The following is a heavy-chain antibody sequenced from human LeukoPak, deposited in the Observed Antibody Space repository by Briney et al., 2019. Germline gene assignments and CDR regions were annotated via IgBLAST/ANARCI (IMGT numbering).Heavy chain of an antibody. CDR2: ISLTGDST. J-gene: IGHJ6*03. CDR1: GLTLSNHA. D-gene: IGHD3-10*01. V-gene: IGHV3-64*01. Sequence: GGSLRLSCVASGLTLSNHAMHWVRRAPGKGLEYVSAISLTGDSTYYANSVKGRFTISRDDSKNTLYLQMGSLRTEDMAVYYCARSYASGIHYMDVWGKGSTVTVSS. CDR3: ARSYASGIHYMDV.